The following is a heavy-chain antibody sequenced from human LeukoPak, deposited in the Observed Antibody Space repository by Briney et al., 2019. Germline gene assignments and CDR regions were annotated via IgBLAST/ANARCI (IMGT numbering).Heavy chain of an antibody. D-gene: IGHD1-26*01. V-gene: IGHV3-73*01. CDR2: IRSKANSYAT. CDR3: TRHRYSGSYNLFDP. CDR1: GFTFSGSA. J-gene: IGHJ5*02. Sequence: GGSLRLSCAASGFTFSGSAMHWVRQASGKGLEWVGRIRSKANSYATAYAASVKGRFTISRDDSKNTAYLQMSSLKTEDTAVYYCTRHRYSGSYNLFDPWGQGTLVTVSS.